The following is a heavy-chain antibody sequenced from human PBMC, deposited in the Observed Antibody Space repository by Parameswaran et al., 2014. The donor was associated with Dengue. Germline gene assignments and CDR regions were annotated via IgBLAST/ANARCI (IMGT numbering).Heavy chain of an antibody. J-gene: IGHJ4*02. V-gene: IGHV4-59*01. D-gene: IGHD3-3*01. Sequence: AISSARWIRQPPGKGLEWIGYIYYSGSTNYNPSLKSRVTISVDTSKNQFSLKLSSVTAADTAVYYCARAPARFFLEWLSGVDYWGQGTLVTVSS. CDR1: AISSA. CDR3: ARAPARFFLEWLSGVDY. CDR2: IYYSGST.